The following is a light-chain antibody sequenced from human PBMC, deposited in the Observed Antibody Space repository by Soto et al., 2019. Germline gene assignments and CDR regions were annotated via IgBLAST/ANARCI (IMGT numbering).Light chain of an antibody. V-gene: IGKV2-28*01. CDR3: MQALQTPWT. CDR2: LGS. J-gene: IGKJ1*01. Sequence: DVMMTQSPLSLPVTPGEPASISCRSSQSLLHNNGYNYLDWYLQKPGQSPQLLIYLGSNRASGVPDRFSGSGSGTDFTLKISRVEAEDVAVYYCMQALQTPWTFGQGTKVEFK. CDR1: QSLLHNNGYNY.